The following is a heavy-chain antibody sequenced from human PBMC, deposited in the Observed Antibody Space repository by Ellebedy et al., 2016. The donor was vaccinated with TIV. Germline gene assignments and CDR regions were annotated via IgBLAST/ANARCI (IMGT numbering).Heavy chain of an antibody. V-gene: IGHV3-23*01. CDR3: AKDSGPRPNNYYYYGMDV. J-gene: IGHJ6*02. CDR1: GFTFSSYA. D-gene: IGHD3-10*01. Sequence: GGSLRLXCAASGFTFSSYALSWVRQAPGKGLEWVSAISGSGGSTYYADSVKGRFTISRDNSKNTLYLQMNSLRAEDTAVYYCAKDSGPRPNNYYYYGMDVWGQGTTVTVSS. CDR2: ISGSGGST.